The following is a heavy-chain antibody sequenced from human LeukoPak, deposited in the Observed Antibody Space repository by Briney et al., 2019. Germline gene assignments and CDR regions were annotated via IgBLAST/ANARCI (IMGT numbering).Heavy chain of an antibody. CDR2: IYYSGTA. CDR1: GGSISSYY. D-gene: IGHD6-19*01. Sequence: PSETLSLTYTVSGGSISSYYWSWIRQPPGKGLEWIGFIYYSGTANYNPSLKSRVTISVDTSKNQFSLKLTSVTAADTAVYYCARVNTEGSADYWGQGTLVTVSS. V-gene: IGHV4-59*01. J-gene: IGHJ4*02. CDR3: ARVNTEGSADY.